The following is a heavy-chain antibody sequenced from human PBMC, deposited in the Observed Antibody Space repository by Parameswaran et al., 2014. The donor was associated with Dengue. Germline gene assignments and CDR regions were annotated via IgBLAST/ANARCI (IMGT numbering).Heavy chain of an antibody. CDR3: VKDLLWRSNAFDI. Sequence: VRQAPGRDWNMFQLLVVMGVATYYADSVKGRFTISRDNSKNTLYLQMSSLRAEDTAVYYCVKDLLWRSNAFDIWGQGTMVTVSS. D-gene: IGHD3-16*01. V-gene: IGHV3-64D*09. J-gene: IGHJ3*02. CDR2: LVVMGVAT.